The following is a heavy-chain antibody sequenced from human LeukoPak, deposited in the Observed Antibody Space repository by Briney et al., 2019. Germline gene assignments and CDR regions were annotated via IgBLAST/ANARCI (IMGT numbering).Heavy chain of an antibody. V-gene: IGHV3-9*01. J-gene: IGHJ5*01. D-gene: IGHD6-19*01. Sequence: GGSLRLSCAASGFTFDDYAMHWVRQAPGKGLGWVSGISWNSGSIGYADSVKGRFTISRDNAKNSLYLQMNSLRTEDTAFYYCAKDNDPVISVVGTSWENWFDSWGQGTLVTVSS. CDR1: GFTFDDYA. CDR3: AKDNDPVISVVGTSWENWFDS. CDR2: ISWNSGSI.